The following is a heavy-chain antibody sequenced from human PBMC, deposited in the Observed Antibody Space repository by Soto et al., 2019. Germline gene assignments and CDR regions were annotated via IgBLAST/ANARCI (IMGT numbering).Heavy chain of an antibody. CDR3: ARDFRPYYYDSSGYSWFDP. V-gene: IGHV1-69*13. J-gene: IGHJ5*02. CDR2: IIPIFGTA. D-gene: IGHD3-22*01. CDR1: GGTFSSYA. Sequence: GASVKVSRKASGGTFSSYAISWVRQAPGQGLEWMGGIIPIFGTANYAQKFQGRVTITADESTSTAYMELSSLRSEDTAVYYCARDFRPYYYDSSGYSWFDPWGQGTLVTVSS.